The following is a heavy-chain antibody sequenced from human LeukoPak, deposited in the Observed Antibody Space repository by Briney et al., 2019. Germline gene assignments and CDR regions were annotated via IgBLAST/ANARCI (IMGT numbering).Heavy chain of an antibody. D-gene: IGHD2-21*01. J-gene: IGHJ6*03. Sequence: SETLSLTCTVSGGSISSYYWSWIRQPPGKGLEWIGSIYHSGSTYSNPSLKSRVTISVDTSKNQFSLNLSSVTAADTAVYYCARVDWLANYYYYMDVWGKGTTVTVSS. CDR1: GGSISSYY. V-gene: IGHV4-38-2*02. CDR3: ARVDWLANYYYYMDV. CDR2: IYHSGST.